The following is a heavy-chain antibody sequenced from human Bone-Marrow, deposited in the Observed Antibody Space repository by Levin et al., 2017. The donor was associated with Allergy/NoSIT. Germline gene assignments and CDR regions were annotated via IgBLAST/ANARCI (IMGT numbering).Heavy chain of an antibody. J-gene: IGHJ6*02. CDR3: ARDRTYGILRNYGMDV. CDR1: GFNFSTYN. CDR2: INSGSTDI. Sequence: GESLKISCAASGFNFSTYNMNWVRQAPGKALEWVSSINSGSTDIYYADSLKGRFTISRDNAENSLYLQMNGLRAGDAAVYYCARDRTYGILRNYGMDVWGQGTTVTVSS. D-gene: IGHD3-9*01. V-gene: IGHV3-21*01.